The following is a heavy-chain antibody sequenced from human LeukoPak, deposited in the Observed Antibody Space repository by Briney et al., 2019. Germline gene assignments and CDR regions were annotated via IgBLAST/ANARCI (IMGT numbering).Heavy chain of an antibody. D-gene: IGHD3-22*01. CDR1: GGSISSDSSY. Sequence: SQTLSLTCTVSGGSISSDSSYWPWIRQPAGKGLEWSGRNQTSGSTNYNPSLKSRVTISVDASTNQFSLKLSSVTVTDTAVYYCARGPYAYDSSGAFDIWGQGTMVTVSS. V-gene: IGHV4-61*02. CDR2: NQTSGST. J-gene: IGHJ3*02. CDR3: ARGPYAYDSSGAFDI.